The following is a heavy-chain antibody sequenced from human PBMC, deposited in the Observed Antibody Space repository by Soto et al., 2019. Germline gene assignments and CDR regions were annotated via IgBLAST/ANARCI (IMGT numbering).Heavy chain of an antibody. CDR3: ERAGIAVAGIGGWFDP. Sequence: QVQLVESGGGVVQPGRSLRLSCAASGFTFSSYAMHWVRQAPGKGLEWVAVISYDGSNKYYADSVKGRFTISRDNSKNTLYLQMNSLRAEDTAVYYCERAGIAVAGIGGWFDPWGQGTLVTVSS. CDR2: ISYDGSNK. J-gene: IGHJ5*02. V-gene: IGHV3-30-3*01. D-gene: IGHD6-19*01. CDR1: GFTFSSYA.